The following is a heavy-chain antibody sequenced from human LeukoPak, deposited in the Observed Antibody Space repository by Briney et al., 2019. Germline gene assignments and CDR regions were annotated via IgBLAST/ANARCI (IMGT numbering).Heavy chain of an antibody. J-gene: IGHJ1*01. V-gene: IGHV4-61*02. D-gene: IGHD6-13*01. Sequence: SETLSLTCTVSGGSISSGSYYWSWIRQPAGKGLEWIGRTYTSGSTNYNPSLKSRVTISVDTSKNQFSLKLSSVTAADTAVYYCAREQQLAEYFQHWGQGTLVTVSS. CDR2: TYTSGST. CDR3: AREQQLAEYFQH. CDR1: GGSISSGSYY.